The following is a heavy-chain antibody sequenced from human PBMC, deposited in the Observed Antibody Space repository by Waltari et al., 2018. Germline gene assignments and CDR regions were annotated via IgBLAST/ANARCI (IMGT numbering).Heavy chain of an antibody. D-gene: IGHD3-10*01. J-gene: IGHJ6*03. CDR1: GFSFSNAW. V-gene: IGHV3-15*07. CDR3: TTAGDYYYYMDV. Sequence: EVQLVESGGGLVKPGGSLRLSCAASGFSFSNAWMNWVRQAPGKGLEWVGRSKRKSDGGTTGYAAPVQGRFTISRDDSKNTLYLQMNSLKIEDTAVYYCTTAGDYYYYMDVWGKGTTVTVSS. CDR2: SKRKSDGGTT.